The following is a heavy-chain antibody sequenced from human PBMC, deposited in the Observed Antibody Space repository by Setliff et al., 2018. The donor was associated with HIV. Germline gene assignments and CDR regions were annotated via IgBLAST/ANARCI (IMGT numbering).Heavy chain of an antibody. CDR2: INQDGSEQ. D-gene: IGHD2-15*01. CDR1: GFSVSDYW. CDR3: ARGGAIGVSVGAT. V-gene: IGHV3-7*01. J-gene: IGHJ5*01. Sequence: GESLKISCVASGFSVSDYWMIWVRQAPGKGLEWLANINQDGSEQNSADSLKGRFSVSKDNAKNSLSLQMNSLRAEDTAVYYCARGGAIGVSVGATWGHGTLVTVSS.